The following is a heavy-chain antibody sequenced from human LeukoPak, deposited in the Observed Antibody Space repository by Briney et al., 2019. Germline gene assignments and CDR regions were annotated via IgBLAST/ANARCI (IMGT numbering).Heavy chain of an antibody. CDR1: GGSFSGYY. CDR2: INHSGST. D-gene: IGHD3-10*01. CDR3: ARRGNYYGSGSYSS. Sequence: SETLSLTCAVYGGSFSGYYWSWIRQPPGKGLEWIGEINHSGSTNYNPSLKSRVTISVDTSKNQFSLKLSSVTAADTAVYYCARRGNYYGSGSYSSWGQGTLVTVSS. J-gene: IGHJ5*02. V-gene: IGHV4-34*01.